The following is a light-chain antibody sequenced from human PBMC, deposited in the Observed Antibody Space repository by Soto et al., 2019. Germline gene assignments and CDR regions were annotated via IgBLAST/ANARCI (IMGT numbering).Light chain of an antibody. CDR2: YDS. Sequence: SYELTQPPSVSVAPGKTARITCGGNNIGSKSVHWYQQKPGQAPVLVIYYDSDRPSGIPERFSGSNSGNTATLTISRVEAGDEAGYYCQVWDSSSDHPHAVFGGGTQLTVL. J-gene: IGLJ7*01. V-gene: IGLV3-21*04. CDR3: QVWDSSSDHPHAV. CDR1: NIGSKS.